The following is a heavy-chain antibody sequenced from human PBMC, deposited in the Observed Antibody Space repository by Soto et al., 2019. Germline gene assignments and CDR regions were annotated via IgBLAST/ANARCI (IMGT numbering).Heavy chain of an antibody. D-gene: IGHD1-1*01. CDR3: AILAMAGTLSDYYYGMDV. V-gene: IGHV3-23*01. CDR2: ISGSGGST. CDR1: GFTFSSYA. Sequence: EVQLLESGGGLVQPGGSLRLSCAASGFTFSSYAMSWVRQAPGKGLEWVSAISGSGGSTYYADSVKGRFTISRDNSKNTLYLQTNSLRAEDTAVYYCAILAMAGTLSDYYYGMDVWGQGTTVTVSS. J-gene: IGHJ6*02.